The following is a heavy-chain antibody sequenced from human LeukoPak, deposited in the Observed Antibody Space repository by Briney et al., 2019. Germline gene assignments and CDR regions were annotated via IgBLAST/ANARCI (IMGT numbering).Heavy chain of an antibody. V-gene: IGHV3-48*02. CDR3: ATDQRYAFDY. Sequence: TGGSLRLSCATSGFSFTDYPMNWVRQAPGKGLEWISNIRTTAEGAKYAYYADSVKGRVTISRDDGKSTLYLHMNSLRDDDTAVYYCATDQRYAFDYWGQGILVTVSS. CDR1: GFSFTDYP. CDR2: IRTTAEGAKYA. D-gene: IGHD3-9*01. J-gene: IGHJ4*02.